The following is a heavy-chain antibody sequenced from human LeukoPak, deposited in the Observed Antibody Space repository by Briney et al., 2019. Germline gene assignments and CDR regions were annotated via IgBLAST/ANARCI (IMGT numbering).Heavy chain of an antibody. Sequence: LPGGSLRLSCAASGLTFSNYWMDWVRQAPGKGLERVANIKQDGSEKNYVDSVKGRFIISRDNAKNSLYLQMNTLRADDTAVYYCARDGFGTGSNWGQGTLVTVSS. CDR3: ARDGFGTGSN. V-gene: IGHV3-7*03. D-gene: IGHD3-16*01. CDR1: GLTFSNYW. J-gene: IGHJ4*02. CDR2: IKQDGSEK.